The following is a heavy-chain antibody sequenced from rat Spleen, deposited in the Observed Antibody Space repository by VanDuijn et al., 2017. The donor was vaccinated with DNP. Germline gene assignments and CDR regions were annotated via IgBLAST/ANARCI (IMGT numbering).Heavy chain of an antibody. V-gene: IGHV3-1*01. J-gene: IGHJ1*01. CDR1: GYSITNNY. CDR3: ARDCIAAPYYWYFDF. CDR2: ISYSGST. Sequence: EVQLQESGPGLVKPSQSLSLTCSVTGYSITNNYWGWVRKFPGNKMEWVGHISYSGSTTYNPSLKSRISITRDTSKNQFFLHLKSVTTEDTATYYCARDCIAAPYYWYFDFWGPGTMVTVSS. D-gene: IGHD1-2*01.